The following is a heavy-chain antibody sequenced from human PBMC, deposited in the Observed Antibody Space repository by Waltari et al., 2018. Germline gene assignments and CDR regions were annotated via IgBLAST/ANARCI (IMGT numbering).Heavy chain of an antibody. D-gene: IGHD6-19*01. V-gene: IGHV3-23*03. CDR1: GFTFSTYG. J-gene: IGHJ3*02. CDR2: IYSGDTT. CDR3: ARVVSSGYPDI. Sequence: EVQLLESGGGLVQPGESLRLSCAASGFTFSTYGMSWVRQAPGKGLEWVSVIYSGDTTDYADSGKGRFTISRDNSKNTVYLRMNSLRAEDTAVYYCARVVSSGYPDIWGQGTMVTVSS.